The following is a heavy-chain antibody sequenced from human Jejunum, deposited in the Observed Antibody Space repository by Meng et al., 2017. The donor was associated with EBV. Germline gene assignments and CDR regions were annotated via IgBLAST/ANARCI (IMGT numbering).Heavy chain of an antibody. CDR2: MHPGGST. D-gene: IGHD4-11*01. CDR3: AKSNDYSLNS. V-gene: IGHV4-4*02. CDR1: GDSTSSSHW. J-gene: IGHJ4*02. Sequence: QVQLREPGPGPVNPSVTLSPTCAVSGDSTSSSHWWSWVRQPPGKGLEWIGEMHPGGSTNYNPSLKSRVTISVDNSKNQFSLKLTSVTAADTAVYYCAKSNDYSLNSWGQGTLVTVSS.